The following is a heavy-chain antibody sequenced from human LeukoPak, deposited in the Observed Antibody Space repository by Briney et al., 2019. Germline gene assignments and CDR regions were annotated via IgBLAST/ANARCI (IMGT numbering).Heavy chain of an antibody. CDR3: ARAPPDWFQIDY. V-gene: IGHV4-31*03. J-gene: IGHJ4*02. CDR2: IYYSGST. CDR1: GGSISSGGYC. D-gene: IGHD3-9*01. Sequence: SETLSLTCTVSGGSISSGGYCWSWIRQHPGKGLEWIGYIYYSGSTYYNPSLKSRVTISVDTSKNQFSLKLSSVTAADTAVYYCARAPPDWFQIDYWGQGTLVTVSS.